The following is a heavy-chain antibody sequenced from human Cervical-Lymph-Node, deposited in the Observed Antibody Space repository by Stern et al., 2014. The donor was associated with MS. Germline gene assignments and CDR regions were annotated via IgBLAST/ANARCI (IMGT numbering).Heavy chain of an antibody. Sequence: VQLVQSGAEVKKPGASVKVSCKASGYTFTNTGINWVRLAPGQGPEWMGWVSTYNGNTNDAQKLRGRVTMTTDTSTSTAYMELRSLRSDDTAVYYCARGDDKTSYDYWGQGTLVTVSS. CDR1: GYTFTNTG. V-gene: IGHV1-18*01. CDR3: ARGDDKTSYDY. CDR2: VSTYNGNT. J-gene: IGHJ4*02. D-gene: IGHD1-1*01.